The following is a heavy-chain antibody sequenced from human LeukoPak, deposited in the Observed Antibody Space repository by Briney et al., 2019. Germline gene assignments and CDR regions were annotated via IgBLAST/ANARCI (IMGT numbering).Heavy chain of an antibody. J-gene: IGHJ4*02. CDR1: GFTFSDSY. D-gene: IGHD5-24*01. V-gene: IGHV3-74*01. CDR3: ARDLGGEMTTMVNFDY. CDR2: INSDGSNT. Sequence: GGSLRLSCAASGFTFSDSYMTWIRQAPGKGLVWVSRINSDGSNTNYADSVQGRFTISRDSAKNTLFLQMNSLRGEDTAVYYCARDLGGEMTTMVNFDYWGQGTLVTVSS.